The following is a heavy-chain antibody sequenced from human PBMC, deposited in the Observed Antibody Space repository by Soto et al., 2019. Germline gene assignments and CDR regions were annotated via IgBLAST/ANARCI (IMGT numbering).Heavy chain of an antibody. CDR2: ISYDGTNK. CDR1: GFTFRSYA. CDR3: ARGDSNSWSDF. J-gene: IGHJ4*02. V-gene: IGHV3-30*01. Sequence: ESGGGVVQPGRSLRLSCAASGFTFRSYAMDWVRQAPGKGLEWVAVISYDGTNKYYADSVEGRFTISRDNSKNTLSLQMNSLRPDDTAVYYCARGDSNSWSDFWGQGTLVTVSS. D-gene: IGHD6-13*01.